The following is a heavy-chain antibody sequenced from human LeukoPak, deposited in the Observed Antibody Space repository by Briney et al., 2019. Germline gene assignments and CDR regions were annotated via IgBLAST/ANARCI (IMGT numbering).Heavy chain of an antibody. D-gene: IGHD3-9*01. CDR3: ARHVWLQPFDY. CDR2: IYYSGST. Sequence: TSETLSLTCSVSGGSMNSYYWSWIRQSPGKGLEWIGYIYYSGSTNYNPSLKSRVTISVDTSKNQFSLKLSSVTAADTAVYYGARHVWLQPFDYWGQGTLVTVSS. J-gene: IGHJ4*02. V-gene: IGHV4-59*08. CDR1: GGSMNSYY.